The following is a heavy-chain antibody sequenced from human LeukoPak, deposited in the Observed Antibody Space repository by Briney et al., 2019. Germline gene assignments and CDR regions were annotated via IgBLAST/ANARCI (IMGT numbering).Heavy chain of an antibody. J-gene: IGHJ4*02. Sequence: SETLSLTCTVSGYSISSGYYWGWIRQPPGKGLEWIGSIYHSGSTYYNTSLKSRVTISVDTSKNQFSLELSSVTAADTAVYYCARGYSSSGLDYWGQGTLVTVSS. CDR1: GYSISSGYY. V-gene: IGHV4-38-2*02. CDR2: IYHSGST. CDR3: ARGYSSSGLDY. D-gene: IGHD2-2*01.